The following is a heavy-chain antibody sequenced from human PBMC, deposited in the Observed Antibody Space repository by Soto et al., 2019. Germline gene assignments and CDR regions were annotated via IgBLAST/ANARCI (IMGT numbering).Heavy chain of an antibody. J-gene: IGHJ4*02. CDR2: ISAYNGNT. V-gene: IGHV1-18*01. CDR3: ARSDCSSTSCHAYSSSWYCY. CDR1: GYTFTSYG. D-gene: IGHD2-2*01. Sequence: ASVKVSCKASGYTFTSYGISWVRQAPGQGLEWMGWISAYNGNTNYAQKLQGRVTMTTDTSTSTAYMELRSLRSDDTAVYYCARSDCSSTSCHAYSSSWYCYWGQGTLVTVSS.